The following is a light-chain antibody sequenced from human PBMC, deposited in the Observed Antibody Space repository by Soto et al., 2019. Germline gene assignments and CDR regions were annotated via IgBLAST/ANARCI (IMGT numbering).Light chain of an antibody. CDR3: HQRQSWPRT. CDR2: QSS. V-gene: IGKV3-11*01. Sequence: ESVLTQSPATLSSFPGERVTLSCRASHYINTRLAWYQHRPGQAPRLLIYQSSIWAAGIPARFSASGTGTDCTLTLSDVQPEDFAVYYCHQRQSWPRTFGQGNKVDI. CDR1: HYINTR. J-gene: IGKJ1*01.